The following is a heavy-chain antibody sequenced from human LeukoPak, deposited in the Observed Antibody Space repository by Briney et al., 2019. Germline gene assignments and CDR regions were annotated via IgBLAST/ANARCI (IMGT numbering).Heavy chain of an antibody. CDR1: GFTLSRYS. V-gene: IGHV3-21*01. D-gene: IGHD2-2*01. CDR3: ARETFCTSTSCPIGDHFDY. CDR2: ISTSSSYI. Sequence: PGGSLRLSCAASGFTLSRYSMNWVRQAPGKGLEWVSSISTSSSYIYYADSVKGRFTISRDNAKNSLYLHLNSLRAEDTAVYYCARETFCTSTSCPIGDHFDYWGQGTLVTVSS. J-gene: IGHJ4*02.